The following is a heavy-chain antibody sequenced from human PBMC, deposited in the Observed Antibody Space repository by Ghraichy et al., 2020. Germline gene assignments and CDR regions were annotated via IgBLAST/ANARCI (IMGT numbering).Heavy chain of an antibody. D-gene: IGHD4-23*01. CDR2: ITSSSRTK. V-gene: IGHV3-48*02. CDR1: GFTFSDYS. Sequence: GGSLRLSCVGSGFTFSDYSMNWVRQSPGKGLEWVAYITSSSRTKSYADSVKGRFTISRDNAHNSLYLQMSSLRDEDTAVYYCARGSKVVRFFYYDGMDVWAQGTTVTVSS. J-gene: IGHJ6*02. CDR3: ARGSKVVRFFYYDGMDV.